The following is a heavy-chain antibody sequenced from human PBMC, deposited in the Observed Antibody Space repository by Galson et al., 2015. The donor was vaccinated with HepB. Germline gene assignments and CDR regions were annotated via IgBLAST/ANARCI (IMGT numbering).Heavy chain of an antibody. D-gene: IGHD6-13*01. V-gene: IGHV3-7*03. CDR2: IKQDGSEK. Sequence: SLRLSCAASGFTFSSYWMSWVRQAPGKGLEWVANIKQDGSEKYYVDSVKGRFTISRDNAKNSLYLQMNSLRAEDTAVYYCARDWAEGPAMIAAAAYYYGMDVWGQGTTVTVSS. CDR1: GFTFSSYW. J-gene: IGHJ6*02. CDR3: ARDWAEGPAMIAAAAYYYGMDV.